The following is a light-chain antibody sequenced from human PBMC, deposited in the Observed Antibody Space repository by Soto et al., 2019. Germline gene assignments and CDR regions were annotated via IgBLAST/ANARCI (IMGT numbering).Light chain of an antibody. Sequence: QSVPTQPASVSGSPGQSITISCTGTSSDVGGYNYVSWYQQHPGIAPKLLIYDVTNRPSGVSNRFSGSKSGNTASLTISGLQAEDEADYYCSSYTSSSTLVFGGGTKLTVL. CDR1: SSDVGGYNY. J-gene: IGLJ2*01. V-gene: IGLV2-14*01. CDR2: DVT. CDR3: SSYTSSSTLV.